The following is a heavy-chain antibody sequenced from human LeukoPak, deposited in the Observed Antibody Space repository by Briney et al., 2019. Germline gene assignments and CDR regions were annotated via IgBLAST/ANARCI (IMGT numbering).Heavy chain of an antibody. V-gene: IGHV3-23*01. D-gene: IGHD3-10*01. CDR2: T. J-gene: IGHJ3*02. Sequence: TSYADSVKGRFTISRDNSKNTVYLQMNSLGAEDTALYYCANGGAAVRGRYAFDIWGQGTMVTVSS. CDR3: ANGGAAVRGRYAFDI.